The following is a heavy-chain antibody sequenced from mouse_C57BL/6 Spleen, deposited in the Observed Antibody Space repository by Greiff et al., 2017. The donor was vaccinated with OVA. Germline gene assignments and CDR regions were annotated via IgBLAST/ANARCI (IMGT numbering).Heavy chain of an antibody. CDR2: INPNNGGT. V-gene: IGHV1-18*01. D-gene: IGHD1-1*01. Sequence: EVQLQESGPELVKPGASVKIPCKASGYTFTDYYMDWVKQSHGKSLEWIGDINPNNGGTIYNQKFKGKATLTVDKSSSTAYMELRSLTSEDTAVYYCAREQRSLGGYFDVWGTGTTVTVSS. CDR1: GYTFTDYY. CDR3: AREQRSLGGYFDV. J-gene: IGHJ1*03.